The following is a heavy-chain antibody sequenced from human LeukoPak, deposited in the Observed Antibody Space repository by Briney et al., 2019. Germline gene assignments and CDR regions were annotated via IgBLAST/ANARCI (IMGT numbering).Heavy chain of an antibody. CDR2: ITSSGTGT. V-gene: IGHV3-23*01. J-gene: IGHJ5*01. CDR1: GFTFSIYA. D-gene: IGHD3-22*01. CDR3: AKDRPNYYDSSGHYYRRNGDS. Sequence: GGSLRLSCAASGFTFSIYAMSWVRQAPGKGLEWVSSITSSGTGTYYAESGKGRFTISRDNSENTLYLRMNSLRAEDTAVYYCAKDRPNYYDSSGHYYRRNGDSWGQGTLVTVSS.